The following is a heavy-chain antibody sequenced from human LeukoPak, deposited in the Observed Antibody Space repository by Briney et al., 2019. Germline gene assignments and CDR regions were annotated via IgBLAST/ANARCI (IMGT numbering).Heavy chain of an antibody. Sequence: PGGSLRLSCAASGFTFSDYYMSWIRQAPGKGLEWVSYISSSGSTIYYADSVKGRFTISRDNAKNSLYLQMNSLRAGDTAVYYCARVLLWFGELSPDYWGQGTLVTVSS. CDR1: GFTFSDYY. V-gene: IGHV3-11*01. J-gene: IGHJ4*02. CDR2: ISSSGSTI. CDR3: ARVLLWFGELSPDY. D-gene: IGHD3-10*01.